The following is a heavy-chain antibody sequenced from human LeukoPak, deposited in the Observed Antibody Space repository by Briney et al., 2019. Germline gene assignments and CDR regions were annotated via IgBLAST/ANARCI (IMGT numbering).Heavy chain of an antibody. CDR2: ISSSGSTI. D-gene: IGHD5-18*01. CDR3: ARDFDFEALVP. J-gene: IGHJ5*02. V-gene: IGHV3-48*03. Sequence: PGGSLRLSCAASGFTFSSYEMNWVRQAPGKGLEWVSYISSSGSTIYYADSVKGRFTISRDNAKNSLYLQMNSLRAEDTAVYYCARDFDFEALVPWGQGNLVTVSS. CDR1: GFTFSSYE.